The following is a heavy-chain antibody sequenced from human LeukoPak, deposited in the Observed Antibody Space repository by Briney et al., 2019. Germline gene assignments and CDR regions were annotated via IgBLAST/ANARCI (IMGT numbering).Heavy chain of an antibody. CDR2: ISNSGST. CDR1: DGSITASY. CDR3: ARDKHLGFSSGTKYYPYYFDS. D-gene: IGHD2-2*03. V-gene: IGHV4-59*01. Sequence: SETLSLTCTVSDGSITASYWTWVRQPPGKGLEYIGYISNSGSTNYNPSLKSRVTISVDTAKNHLSVNLTSVTDADTAVYYCARDKHLGFSSGTKYYPYYFDSWGQGIQLTVSS. J-gene: IGHJ4*02.